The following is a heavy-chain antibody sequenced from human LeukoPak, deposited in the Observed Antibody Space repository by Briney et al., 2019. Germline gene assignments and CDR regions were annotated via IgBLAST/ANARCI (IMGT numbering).Heavy chain of an antibody. CDR3: VRDSLYYGSGSYLGFDP. CDR1: GYTFTRYG. V-gene: IGHV1-18*01. Sequence: GASVKVSCKASGYTFTRYGISWVRQAPGQGLEWMGWISGYNGNTNYAEKLQGRVTMTTDTSTSTVYMELRSLRSDDTAVYYCVRDSLYYGSGSYLGFDPWGQGTLVTVSS. CDR2: ISGYNGNT. D-gene: IGHD3-10*01. J-gene: IGHJ5*02.